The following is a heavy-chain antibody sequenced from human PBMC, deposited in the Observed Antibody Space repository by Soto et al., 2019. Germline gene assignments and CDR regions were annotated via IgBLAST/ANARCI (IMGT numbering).Heavy chain of an antibody. D-gene: IGHD3-3*01. CDR3: ARALFLRSGAPYLGMDV. J-gene: IGHJ6*02. CDR1: GGSISSGDYY. CDR2: IYYSGST. Sequence: SETLSLTCTVSGGSISSGDYYWSWIRQPPGKGLEWIGYIYYSGSTYYNPSLKSRVTISVDTSKNQFSLKLSSVTAADTAVYYCARALFLRSGAPYLGMDVWGQGTPVTVSS. V-gene: IGHV4-30-4*01.